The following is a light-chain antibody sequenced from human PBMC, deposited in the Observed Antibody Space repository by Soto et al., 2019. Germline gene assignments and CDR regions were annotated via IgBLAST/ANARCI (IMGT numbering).Light chain of an antibody. CDR1: QSVSSSY. CDR2: GAS. J-gene: IGKJ2*01. Sequence: EIVLTQSPGTLSLSPGERATLSCRASQSVSSSYLAWYQQKPGQAPRLLIYGASSRATGIPDRFSGSGSGTDVTVTISRLEPEDFAVYYCQQYGSSPVYTFGQGTKLEIK. CDR3: QQYGSSPVYT. V-gene: IGKV3-20*01.